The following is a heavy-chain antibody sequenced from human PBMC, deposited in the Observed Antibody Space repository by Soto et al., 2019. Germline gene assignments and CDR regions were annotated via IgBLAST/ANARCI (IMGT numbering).Heavy chain of an antibody. J-gene: IGHJ4*02. Sequence: ASETLSLTCSVTGGSISGHYWSWIRQPPGKGLEWVGYIYNSGSTNYNPSLKSRVTISVDTSKNQFSLKLSSVTAADTAVYYCARTDSGSYGDHFDYWGQGALVTVSS. V-gene: IGHV4-59*11. CDR3: ARTDSGSYGDHFDY. CDR2: IYNSGST. CDR1: GGSISGHY. D-gene: IGHD1-26*01.